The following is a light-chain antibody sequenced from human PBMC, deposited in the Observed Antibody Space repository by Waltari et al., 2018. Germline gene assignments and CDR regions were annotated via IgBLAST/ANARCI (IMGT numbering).Light chain of an antibody. CDR1: QGISSY. V-gene: IGKV1-8*01. Sequence: AIRMTQSPSSFSASTGDRATITRRASQGISSYLAWYQQKPGKAPKLLIYAASTLQSGVPSSFSGSGSGTDFTLTISCLQSEDFATYYCQQYYSYPQTFGQGTKVEIK. CDR2: AAS. CDR3: QQYYSYPQT. J-gene: IGKJ1*01.